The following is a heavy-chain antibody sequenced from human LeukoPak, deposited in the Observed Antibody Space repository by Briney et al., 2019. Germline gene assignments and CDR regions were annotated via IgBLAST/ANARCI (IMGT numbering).Heavy chain of an antibody. CDR3: ARGPRGYYDSSGYYPHYYYYMDV. V-gene: IGHV1-69*05. CDR2: IIPIFGTA. Sequence: GASVKVSCKASGGTFSSYAISWVRQAPGQGLEWMGGIIPIFGTANYAQKSQGRVTITTDESTSTAYMELSSLRSEDTAVYYCARGPRGYYDSSGYYPHYYYYMDVWGEGTTVTVSS. CDR1: GGTFSSYA. D-gene: IGHD3-22*01. J-gene: IGHJ6*03.